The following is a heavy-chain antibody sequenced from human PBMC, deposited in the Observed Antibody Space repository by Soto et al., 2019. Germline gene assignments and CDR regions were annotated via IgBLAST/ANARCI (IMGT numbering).Heavy chain of an antibody. J-gene: IGHJ5*02. CDR3: ARDEGPYYDFWSGYYMA. CDR2: ISSSSSYI. D-gene: IGHD3-3*01. V-gene: IGHV3-21*01. CDR1: GFTFSSYS. Sequence: PGGSLRLSCAASGFTFSSYSMNWVRQAPGKGLEWVSSISSSSSYIYYADSVKGRFTISRDNAKNSLYLQMNSLRAEDTAVYYCARDEGPYYDFWSGYYMAWGQGTLVTVSS.